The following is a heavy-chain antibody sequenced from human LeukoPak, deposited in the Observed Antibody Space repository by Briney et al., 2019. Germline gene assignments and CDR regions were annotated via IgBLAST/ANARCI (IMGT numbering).Heavy chain of an antibody. V-gene: IGHV4-59*08. CDR3: ARHVAPDMDYFDY. Sequence: SETLSLTCTVSGGSLSGYYWTWIRQSPGKRPEWLAYVRYTGSTNYNPSLKSRVTIPVDTSKNQFSLTLTSVTAADTAVYYCARHVAPDMDYFDYWGPGTLVTVST. CDR2: VRYTGST. D-gene: IGHD2-15*01. CDR1: GGSLSGYY. J-gene: IGHJ4*02.